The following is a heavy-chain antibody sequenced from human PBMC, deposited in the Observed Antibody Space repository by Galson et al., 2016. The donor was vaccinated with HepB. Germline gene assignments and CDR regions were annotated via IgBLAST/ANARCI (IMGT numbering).Heavy chain of an antibody. Sequence: SLRLSCAASGFTFSTYAMTWVRQAPGKGLEWVSVITDSGDDTHHADSVKGRFIMSRDNSKNTVYLQMNNLRDEDTAIYSCARGTKRFCSGSNCYPLDHWGQGTLVTVSS. CDR3: ARGTKRFCSGSNCYPLDH. J-gene: IGHJ4*02. CDR1: GFTFSTYA. D-gene: IGHD2-15*01. V-gene: IGHV3-23*01. CDR2: ITDSGDDT.